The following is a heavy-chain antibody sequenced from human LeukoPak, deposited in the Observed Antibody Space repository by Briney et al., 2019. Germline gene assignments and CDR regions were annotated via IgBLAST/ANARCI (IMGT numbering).Heavy chain of an antibody. CDR3: ASGLRPRLFDY. J-gene: IGHJ4*02. D-gene: IGHD4-17*01. V-gene: IGHV4-34*01. CDR2: INHSGST. CDR1: GGSISSYY. Sequence: SETLSLTCTVSGGSISSYYWSWIRQPPGKGLEWIGEINHSGSTNYNPSLKSRVTISVDTSKNQFSLKLSSVTAADTAVYYCASGLRPRLFDYWGQGTLVTVSS.